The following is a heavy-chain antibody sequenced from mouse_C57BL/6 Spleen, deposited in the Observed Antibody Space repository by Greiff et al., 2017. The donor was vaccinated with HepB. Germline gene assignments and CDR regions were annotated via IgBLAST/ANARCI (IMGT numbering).Heavy chain of an antibody. CDR2: IDPETGGT. D-gene: IGHD1-1*01. J-gene: IGHJ1*03. Sequence: VKLMESGAELVRPGASVTLSCKASGYTFTDYEMHWVKQTPVHGLEWIGAIDPETGGTAYNQKFKGKAILTADKSSSTAYMELRSLTSEDSAVYYCTRWTDYYGSSYRYFDVWGTGTTVTVSS. V-gene: IGHV1-15*01. CDR1: GYTFTDYE. CDR3: TRWTDYYGSSYRYFDV.